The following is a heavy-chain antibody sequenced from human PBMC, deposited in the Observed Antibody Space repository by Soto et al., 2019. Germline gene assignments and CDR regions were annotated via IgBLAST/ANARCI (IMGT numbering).Heavy chain of an antibody. Sequence: ASVKVSCKASGYTFTTFGISWVRQAPGQGLEWMGWIDPKNGNTKDAQKFQGRVTMTTDTSTSTAYMELRSLRSDDTAVYFCAKENCDTSRCFLPDYWGQGALVTVSS. CDR2: IDPKNGNT. J-gene: IGHJ4*02. D-gene: IGHD2-2*01. CDR3: AKENCDTSRCFLPDY. V-gene: IGHV1-18*01. CDR1: GYTFTTFG.